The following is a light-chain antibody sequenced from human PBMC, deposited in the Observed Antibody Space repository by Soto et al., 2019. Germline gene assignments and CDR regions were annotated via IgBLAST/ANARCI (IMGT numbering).Light chain of an antibody. CDR1: QSVSNY. J-gene: IGKJ4*01. Sequence: EIVLTQSPATLPLSPEERATLSCRASQSVSNYLAWYQQKPGQAPRLLFYDASNRATGIPARFSGSGSGTDFALALSSLEPEGVAVYYCQQRSDWPPLTFGGGTKVESK. V-gene: IGKV3-11*01. CDR3: QQRSDWPPLT. CDR2: DAS.